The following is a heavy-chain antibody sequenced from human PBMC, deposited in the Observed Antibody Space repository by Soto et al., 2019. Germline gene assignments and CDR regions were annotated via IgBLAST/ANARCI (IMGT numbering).Heavy chain of an antibody. J-gene: IGHJ6*02. D-gene: IGHD6-13*01. V-gene: IGHV5-10-1*01. CDR2: IDPSDSYT. CDR1: GYSFTSYW. Sequence: GESLKISCKGSGYSFTSYWISWVRQMPGKGLEWMGRIDPSDSYTNYSPSFQGHVTISADKSISTAYLQWSSLKASDTAMYYCASSIAAADYYYGMDAWGQGTTVTVS. CDR3: ASSIAAADYYYGMDA.